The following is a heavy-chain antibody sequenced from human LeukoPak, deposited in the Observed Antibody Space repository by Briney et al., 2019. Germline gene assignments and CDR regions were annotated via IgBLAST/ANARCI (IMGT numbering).Heavy chain of an antibody. J-gene: IGHJ6*02. CDR3: AKALGGYRFGLAGLGSGMDV. V-gene: IGHV3-9*01. D-gene: IGHD5-18*01. Sequence: GGSLRLSCAASGFKFDDYAMHWVRQGPGKGLEWVSGISWNSGTIGYVDSVKGRFTISRDNAKNSLYLQMKSLRAEDTALYYCAKALGGYRFGLAGLGSGMDVWGQGTTVTVSS. CDR2: ISWNSGTI. CDR1: GFKFDDYA.